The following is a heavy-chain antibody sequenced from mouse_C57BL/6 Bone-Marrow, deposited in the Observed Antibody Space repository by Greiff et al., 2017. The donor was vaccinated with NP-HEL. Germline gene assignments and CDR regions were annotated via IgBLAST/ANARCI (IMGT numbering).Heavy chain of an antibody. Sequence: QVQLKQSGPELVKPGASVKISCKASGYAFSSSWMNWVKQRPGKGLEWIGRIYPGDGDTNYNGKFKGKATLTADKSSSTAYMQLSSLTSEDSAVYFCARNNNYYGSSFDYWGQGTTLTVSS. CDR3: ARNNNYYGSSFDY. J-gene: IGHJ2*01. V-gene: IGHV1-82*01. CDR2: IYPGDGDT. D-gene: IGHD1-1*01. CDR1: GYAFSSSW.